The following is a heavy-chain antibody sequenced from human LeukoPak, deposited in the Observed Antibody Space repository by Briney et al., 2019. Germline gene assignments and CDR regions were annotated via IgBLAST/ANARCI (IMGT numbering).Heavy chain of an antibody. D-gene: IGHD1/OR15-1a*01. CDR3: ARDRTYGY. CDR1: GFTFSSYA. V-gene: IGHV3-23*01. CDR2: IRGSVGTT. J-gene: IGHJ4*02. Sequence: GGSLRLSCAASGFTFSSYAMNWVRQAPGKGLEWVSSIRGSVGTTHYADSVKGRFTISRDISKSTLYLQMNSLRVEDTAVYYCARDRTYGYWGQGTLVTVSS.